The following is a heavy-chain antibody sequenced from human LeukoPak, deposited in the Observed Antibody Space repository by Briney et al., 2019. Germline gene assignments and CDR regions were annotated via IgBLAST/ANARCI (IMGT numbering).Heavy chain of an antibody. Sequence: ASVKVSCKASEYTFTSYDINWARQATGQGLEWMGWMNPNSGNTGYAQKFQGRVTMTRNTSISTAYMELSSLTFEDTAVYYCARGRHPGPTWISEYWGQGTLVTVSS. J-gene: IGHJ4*02. CDR3: ARGRHPGPTWISEY. D-gene: IGHD5-12*01. V-gene: IGHV1-8*01. CDR2: MNPNSGNT. CDR1: EYTFTSYD.